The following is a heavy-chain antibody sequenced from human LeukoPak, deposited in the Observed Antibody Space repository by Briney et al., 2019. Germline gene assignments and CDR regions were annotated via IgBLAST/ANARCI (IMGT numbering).Heavy chain of an antibody. CDR1: GGSISSYY. V-gene: IGHV4-59*08. D-gene: IGHD6-19*01. CDR3: ARQGIEYSSGWYEYYFDY. CDR2: IYYSGST. Sequence: PSETPSLTCTVSGGSISSYYWSWIRQPPGKGLEWIGYIYYSGSTNYNPSLKSRVTISVDTSKNQFSLKLSSVTAADTAVYYCARQGIEYSSGWYEYYFDYWGQGTLVTVSS. J-gene: IGHJ4*02.